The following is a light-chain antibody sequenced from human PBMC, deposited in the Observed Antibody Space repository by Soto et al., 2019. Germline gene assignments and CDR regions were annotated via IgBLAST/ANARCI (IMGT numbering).Light chain of an antibody. CDR3: ISYTSSGTLV. V-gene: IGLV2-14*03. Sequence: QSVLTQPASVSGSPGQSITISCTGTSGDIGLYNYVSWYQQHPGKAPKLMIYEITNRPSGISNRFSGSKSGNTASLTISGLQADDEADYYCISYTSSGTLVFGGGTKLTVL. CDR2: EIT. J-gene: IGLJ3*02. CDR1: SGDIGLYNY.